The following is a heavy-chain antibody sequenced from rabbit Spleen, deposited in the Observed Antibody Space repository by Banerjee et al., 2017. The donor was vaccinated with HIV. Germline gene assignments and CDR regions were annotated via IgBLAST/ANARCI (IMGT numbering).Heavy chain of an antibody. J-gene: IGHJ4*01. CDR3: ARDLPGVIGWNFNL. CDR1: GFSFNSGYD. CDR2: IYAGSSGFVGAT. V-gene: IGHV1S45*01. Sequence: QEQLEESGGGLVKPEGSLTLTCKASGFSFNSGYDMCWVRQAPGKGLEWIACIYAGSSGFVGATYYASWAIGRFTISKTSSTAVGLQMTSLTAADTATYFCARDLPGVIGWNFNLWGPGTLVTVS. D-gene: IGHD1-1*01.